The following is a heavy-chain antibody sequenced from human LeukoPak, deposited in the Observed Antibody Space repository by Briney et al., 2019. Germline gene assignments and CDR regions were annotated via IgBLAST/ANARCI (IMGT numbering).Heavy chain of an antibody. CDR2: ISSSGSTI. D-gene: IGHD2-2*02. Sequence: TGGSLRLSCAASGFTFSDYYMSWIRQAPGKGLEWVSYISSSGSTIYYADSVKGRFIISRDNAKNSLYLQMNSLRAEDTAVYYCARVDCSSTSCYTPYYWGQGTLVTVSS. CDR1: GFTFSDYY. V-gene: IGHV3-11*04. CDR3: ARVDCSSTSCYTPYY. J-gene: IGHJ4*02.